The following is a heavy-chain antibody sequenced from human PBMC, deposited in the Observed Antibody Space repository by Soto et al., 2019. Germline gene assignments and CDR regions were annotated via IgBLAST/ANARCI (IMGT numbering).Heavy chain of an antibody. V-gene: IGHV4-34*01. J-gene: IGHJ4*02. CDR2: INHSGST. D-gene: IGHD3-10*01. CDR1: GGSFSGYY. Sequence: PSETLSLTCAVYGGSFSGYYWNWIRQPPGKGLEWIGEINHSGSTNYNPSLKSRVTISVDTSKNQFSLKLSSVTAADTAVYYCARGYGRKFDYWGQGTLVTSPQ. CDR3: ARGYGRKFDY.